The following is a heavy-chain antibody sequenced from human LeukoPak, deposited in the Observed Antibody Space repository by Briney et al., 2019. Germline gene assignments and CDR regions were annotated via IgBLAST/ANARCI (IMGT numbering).Heavy chain of an antibody. CDR2: IPYDGSNK. D-gene: IGHD2-2*01. Sequence: GRSLRLSCAASGFTFSSYAMHWVRQAPGKGLEWVAVIPYDGSNKYYADSVKGRFTISRDNSKNTLYLQMNSLRAEDTAVYYCARDSVLWSSTSCPDYWGQGTLVTVSS. J-gene: IGHJ4*02. CDR3: ARDSVLWSSTSCPDY. V-gene: IGHV3-30*04. CDR1: GFTFSSYA.